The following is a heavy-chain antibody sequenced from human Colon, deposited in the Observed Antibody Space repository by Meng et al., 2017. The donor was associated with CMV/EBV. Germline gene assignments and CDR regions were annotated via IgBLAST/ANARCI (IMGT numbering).Heavy chain of an antibody. CDR2: IYYSGSP. CDR1: GDSISSNF. V-gene: IGHV4-59*01. CDR3: AKTGRSDTSLAS. D-gene: IGHD1-1*01. J-gene: IGHJ1*01. Sequence: SETLSLTCTVSGDSISSNFWTWIRQPPGRGLEWIGHIYYSGSPYYNPSLNSRVTISLDTSRNQFSLMLTSVTAADTALYYCAKTGRSDTSLASWGQGTLVTVSS.